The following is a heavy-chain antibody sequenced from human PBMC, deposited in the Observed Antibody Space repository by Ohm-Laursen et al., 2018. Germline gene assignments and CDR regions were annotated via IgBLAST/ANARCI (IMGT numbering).Heavy chain of an antibody. CDR1: GFAFSSYE. CDR3: ARHGRWCFDS. D-gene: IGHD2-8*02. V-gene: IGHV3-7*01. J-gene: IGHJ4*02. Sequence: SLRLSCTASGFAFSSYEMNWVRQAPGKGLEWVANIQEDGSDKYYMDSVKGRFTISRDNAKNSLYLQMNSLRAEDTAVYYCARHGRWCFDSWGQGTLVTVSS. CDR2: IQEDGSDK.